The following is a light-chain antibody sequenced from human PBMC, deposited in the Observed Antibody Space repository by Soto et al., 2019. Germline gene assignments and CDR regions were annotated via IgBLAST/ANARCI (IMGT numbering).Light chain of an antibody. Sequence: QSALTQPASVSGSPGQSITISCTGTSNDVGGYNFVSWYQQHPGKAPKLMIYEVTNRPSGVSNRFSGSKSGNTASLTISGLQAEDEADYYCCSYTTSSTWVFGGGTKLTVL. CDR2: EVT. CDR1: SNDVGGYNF. CDR3: CSYTTSSTWV. V-gene: IGLV2-14*01. J-gene: IGLJ3*02.